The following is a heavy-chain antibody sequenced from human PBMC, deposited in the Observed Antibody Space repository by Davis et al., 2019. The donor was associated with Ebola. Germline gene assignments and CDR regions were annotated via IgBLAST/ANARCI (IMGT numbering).Heavy chain of an antibody. Sequence: GGSLRLSCAVSGFTFSGSAMHWVRQASGKGLEWVGRIRSKANSYATAYAASVKGRFTISRDDSKNTAYLQMNSLKTEDTAVYYCTSGYDRVDYWGQGTLVTVSS. CDR1: GFTFSGSA. D-gene: IGHD5-12*01. V-gene: IGHV3-73*01. J-gene: IGHJ4*02. CDR3: TSGYDRVDY. CDR2: IRSKANSYAT.